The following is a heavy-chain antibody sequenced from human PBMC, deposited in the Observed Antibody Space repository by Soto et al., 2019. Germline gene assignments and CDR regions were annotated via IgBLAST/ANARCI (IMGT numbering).Heavy chain of an antibody. V-gene: IGHV4-34*01. CDR3: ARGGGTSYYYYGMDV. D-gene: IGHD6-25*01. CDR1: GGSFSGYY. CDR2: INHSGRT. Sequence: QVQLQQWGAGLLKPSETLSLTCAVYGGSFSGYYWSWIRQPPGKGLEWIGEINHSGRTNYNPSLKRRVTISVDTSKNQFSLKLSSVTAADTAVYYCARGGGTSYYYYGMDVWGQGTTVTVSS. J-gene: IGHJ6*02.